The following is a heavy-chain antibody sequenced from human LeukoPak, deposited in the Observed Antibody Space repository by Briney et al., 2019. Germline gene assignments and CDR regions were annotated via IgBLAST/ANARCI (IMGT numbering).Heavy chain of an antibody. CDR1: GGSVSSGSYY. Sequence: PSETLSLTCTVSGGSVSSGSYYWSWIRQPPGKGLEWIGYIYYSESTNYNPSLKSRVTISVDTSKNQFPLKLSSVTAADTAVYYCARHRPPLHYYYYDVDVWGQGTTVTVSS. CDR2: IYYSEST. J-gene: IGHJ6*02. V-gene: IGHV4-61*01. CDR3: ARHRPPLHYYYYDVDV.